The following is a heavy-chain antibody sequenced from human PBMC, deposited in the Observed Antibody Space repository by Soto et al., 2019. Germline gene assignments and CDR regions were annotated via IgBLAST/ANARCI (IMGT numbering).Heavy chain of an antibody. CDR3: ASGNIDTAMVINY. Sequence: ASVKVSCKVSGYALTELSMHWVRQAPGKGLEWMGGFDPEDGETIYAQKFQGRVTMTEDTSTDTAYMELSSLRSEDTAVYYCASGNIDTAMVINYWGQGTLVTVSS. D-gene: IGHD5-18*01. J-gene: IGHJ4*02. V-gene: IGHV1-24*01. CDR1: GYALTELS. CDR2: FDPEDGET.